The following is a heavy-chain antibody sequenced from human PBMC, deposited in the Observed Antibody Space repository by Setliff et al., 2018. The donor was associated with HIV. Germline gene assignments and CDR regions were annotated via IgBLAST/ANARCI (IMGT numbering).Heavy chain of an antibody. D-gene: IGHD2-2*01. V-gene: IGHV4-34*01. CDR3: ARRASSHGPYWYFDL. CDR2: IYHSGST. CDR1: GGSFSGYY. Sequence: PSETLSLTCAVYGGSFSGYYWSWIRQPPGKGLEWIGNIYHSGSTYYNPSLKSRVTISVDTSKNQFSLSLNSVTAADTAVYYCARRASSHGPYWYFDLWGRGTLVTVSS. J-gene: IGHJ2*01.